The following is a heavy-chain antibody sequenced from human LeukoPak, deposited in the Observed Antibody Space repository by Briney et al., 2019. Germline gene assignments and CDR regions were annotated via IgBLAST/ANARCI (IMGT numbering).Heavy chain of an antibody. CDR3: ARGVATTVSGIDY. D-gene: IGHD5-24*01. Sequence: SETLSLTCTVSGGSISSSSYYWGWIRQPPGKGLEWIGSIYYSGSTYYNPSLKSRVTISVDTSKNQFSLKLSSVTAADTAVYYCARGVATTVSGIDYWGQRTLVTVSS. CDR1: GGSISSSSYY. J-gene: IGHJ4*02. CDR2: IYYSGST. V-gene: IGHV4-39*07.